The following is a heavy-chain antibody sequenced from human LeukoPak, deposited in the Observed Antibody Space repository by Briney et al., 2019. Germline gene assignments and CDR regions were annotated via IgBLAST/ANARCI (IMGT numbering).Heavy chain of an antibody. D-gene: IGHD3-3*01. J-gene: IGHJ4*02. Sequence: ASVKVSCKASGYTFTSYGISWVRQAPGQGLEWMGWISAYNGNTNYAQKLQGRVTMTTDTSTSTAYMELSSLRSEDTAVYYCARDSRHDFWSGYFYTRTHPFDYWGQGTLVTVSS. CDR1: GYTFTSYG. CDR2: ISAYNGNT. CDR3: ARDSRHDFWSGYFYTRTHPFDY. V-gene: IGHV1-18*01.